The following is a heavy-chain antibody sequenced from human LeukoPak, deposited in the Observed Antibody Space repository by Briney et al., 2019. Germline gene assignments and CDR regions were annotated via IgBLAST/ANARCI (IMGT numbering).Heavy chain of an antibody. CDR2: ISDNGGTT. V-gene: IGHV3-23*01. J-gene: IGHJ4*02. D-gene: IGHD6-13*01. Sequence: GSLRLSFAASGFTFSSYALSWVRQAPGKGLEWVSAISDNGGTTFYADSVKGRFTITRDNSKNTLYVQMNSLRGGATAVYYCAKDYGPKQLVFFDSWGQGTLVTVSS. CDR3: AKDYGPKQLVFFDS. CDR1: GFTFSSYA.